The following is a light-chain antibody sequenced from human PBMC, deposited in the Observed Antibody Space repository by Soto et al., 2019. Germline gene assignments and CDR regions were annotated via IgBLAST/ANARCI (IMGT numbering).Light chain of an antibody. CDR3: QQSYSTPRT. J-gene: IGKJ1*01. Sequence: DIQMTQSPSSLSASVGDRVTITCRASQNINNYLNWYQQKQGKAPKLLIHTASSLQSGVPSRFSGSGSGTDFTLTISSLQPEDFAIYYCQQSYSTPRTFGQGTKVEIK. V-gene: IGKV1-39*01. CDR2: TAS. CDR1: QNINNY.